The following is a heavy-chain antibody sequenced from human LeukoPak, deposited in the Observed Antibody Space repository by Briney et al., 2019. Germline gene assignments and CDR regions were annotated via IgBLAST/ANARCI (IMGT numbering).Heavy chain of an antibody. J-gene: IGHJ3*02. CDR2: INHSGST. Sequence: SETLSFTCAVYGGSFSAYYWSWIRQPPGKGLEWIGEINHSGSTNYNPSLKSRVNISVDTSKNQFSLKLSSVTAADTAVYYCARVSRLWWARDIWGQGTMVTVSS. D-gene: IGHD2-21*01. V-gene: IGHV4-34*01. CDR1: GGSFSAYY. CDR3: ARVSRLWWARDI.